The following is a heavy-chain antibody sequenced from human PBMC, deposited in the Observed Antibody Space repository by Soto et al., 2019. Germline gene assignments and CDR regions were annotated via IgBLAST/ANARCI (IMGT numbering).Heavy chain of an antibody. V-gene: IGHV5-51*03. CDR1: GYSFTSYW. CDR2: IYPGDSDT. J-gene: IGHJ5*02. D-gene: IGHD1-1*01. Sequence: GSSLKTSCTGSGYSFTSYWICWVRQTPGKGLEWMGIIYPGDSDTRYSPSFQGQVTISADKSISTAYLQWSSLKASDTAMYYCARYPGTTLNNWFDPWGQGTLVTLSS. CDR3: ARYPGTTLNNWFDP.